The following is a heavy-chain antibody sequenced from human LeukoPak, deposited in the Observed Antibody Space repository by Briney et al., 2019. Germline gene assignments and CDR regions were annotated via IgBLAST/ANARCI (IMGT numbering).Heavy chain of an antibody. CDR1: GFTFSSYA. V-gene: IGHV3-23*01. J-gene: IGHJ5*02. CDR2: ISGSGGST. Sequence: GGSLRLSCAASGFTFSSYAMSWVRQAPGKGLELVSAISGSGGSTYYADSVKGRFTISRDNSKNTLYLQMNSLRAEDTAVYYCAKTLLAAMVNNWFDPWGQGTLVTVSS. CDR3: AKTLLAAMVNNWFDP. D-gene: IGHD5-18*01.